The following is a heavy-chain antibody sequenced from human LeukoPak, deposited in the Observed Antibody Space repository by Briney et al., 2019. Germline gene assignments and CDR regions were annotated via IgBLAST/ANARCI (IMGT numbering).Heavy chain of an antibody. CDR1: GGSISSYY. Sequence: PXETLSLTCTVSGGSISSYYWSWIRQPPGKGLEWVGYIYYSGSTNYNPSLKSRVTISVDTSKNQFSLKLSSVTAADTAVYYCARGTTVTIWFDPWGQGTLVTVSS. D-gene: IGHD4-17*01. CDR2: IYYSGST. J-gene: IGHJ5*02. CDR3: ARGTTVTIWFDP. V-gene: IGHV4-59*01.